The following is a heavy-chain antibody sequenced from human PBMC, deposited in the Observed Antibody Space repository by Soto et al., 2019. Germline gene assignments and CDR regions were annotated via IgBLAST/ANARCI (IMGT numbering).Heavy chain of an antibody. Sequence: GGSLRLSCAASGFTFSSYGMHWVRQAPGKGLEWVAVIWYDGSNKYYADSVKGRFTISRDNSKNTLYLQMNSLRAEDTAVYYCARDQYCSSTSCSATYWLDTWGQGTLVTVSS. D-gene: IGHD2-2*01. CDR2: IWYDGSNK. CDR3: ARDQYCSSTSCSATYWLDT. CDR1: GFTFSSYG. V-gene: IGHV3-33*01. J-gene: IGHJ5*02.